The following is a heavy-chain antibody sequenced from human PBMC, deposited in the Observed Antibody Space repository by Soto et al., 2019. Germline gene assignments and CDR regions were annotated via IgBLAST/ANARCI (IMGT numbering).Heavy chain of an antibody. D-gene: IGHD2-21*02. CDR2: ISYDGTGK. J-gene: IGHJ4*02. CDR3: ARGGGFCGGDCYKGGVDY. Sequence: QVQLVESGGGEVQPGTSLGLSCAVSGFTFSPYTMHWVRQAPGKGLEWVAVISYDGTGKYYADSVKGRFTISRDNSKNTLYLQMNSLRPEDTSVYYCARGGGFCGGDCYKGGVDYWGQGTVVTVSS. CDR1: GFTFSPYT. V-gene: IGHV3-30*04.